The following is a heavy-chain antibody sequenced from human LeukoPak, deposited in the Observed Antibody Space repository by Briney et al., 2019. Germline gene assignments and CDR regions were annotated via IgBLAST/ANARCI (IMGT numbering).Heavy chain of an antibody. J-gene: IGHJ4*02. D-gene: IGHD5-12*01. CDR1: GFTFSSYG. Sequence: PGGSLRLSCAASGFTFSSYGMHWVRQAPGKGLEWVAFIRYDGSNKYYADSVKGRFTISRDNSKNTLYLQMNSLRAEDTAVYYCALRPYSGYDHDYWGQGTLVTVSS. CDR3: ALRPYSGYDHDY. V-gene: IGHV3-30*02. CDR2: IRYDGSNK.